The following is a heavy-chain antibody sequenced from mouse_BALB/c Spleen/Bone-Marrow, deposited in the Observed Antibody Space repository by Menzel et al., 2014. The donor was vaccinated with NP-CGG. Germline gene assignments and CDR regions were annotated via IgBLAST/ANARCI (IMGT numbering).Heavy chain of an antibody. CDR1: GFNIKDTY. CDR2: IDPANGNT. V-gene: IGHV14-3*02. Sequence: VQLQQPGAELVKPGASVQLSCTASGFNIKDTYMPWVKQRPEPGLEWIGRIDPANGNTKYDPKLQGKPTITADTSSKAANRQRSSGAAEDTAGYGCGSDWEERSRGAY. CDR3: GSDWEERSRGAY. J-gene: IGHJ3*01. D-gene: IGHD2-4*01.